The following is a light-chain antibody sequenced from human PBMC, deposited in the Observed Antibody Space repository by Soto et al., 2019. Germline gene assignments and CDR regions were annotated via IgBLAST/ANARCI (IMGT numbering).Light chain of an antibody. Sequence: EVVVTQSPATLSVSPGERATLSCRASESVGRHLAWYHQKPGQAPRLLIYGASTRAIGIPARFSGSGSGAEFTLTISSLQSEDFAVYYCLQYNNWWTFGQGTKVDIK. J-gene: IGKJ1*01. V-gene: IGKV3-15*01. CDR3: LQYNNWWT. CDR2: GAS. CDR1: ESVGRH.